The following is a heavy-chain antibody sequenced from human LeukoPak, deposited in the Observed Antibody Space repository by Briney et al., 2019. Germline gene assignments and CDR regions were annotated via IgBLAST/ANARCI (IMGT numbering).Heavy chain of an antibody. V-gene: IGHV1-2*02. CDR3: AKDPARQWLMLFDY. CDR1: GYTFTGYY. Sequence: ASVKVSCKASGYTFTGYYMHWVRQAPGQGLEWMGWINPNSGGTNYAQKFQGRVTMTRDTSISTAYMELSRLRSDDTAVYYCAKDPARQWLMLFDYWGQGTLVTVSS. CDR2: INPNSGGT. D-gene: IGHD3-22*01. J-gene: IGHJ4*02.